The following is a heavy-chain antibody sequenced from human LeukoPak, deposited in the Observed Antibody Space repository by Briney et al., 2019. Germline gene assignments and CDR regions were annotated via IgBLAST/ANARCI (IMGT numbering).Heavy chain of an antibody. Sequence: GGSLRLSCAASRFTFSSFWMHWVRQAPGKGLVWVSRINTEGSSTNYADSVKGRFTISRDNTKNTVYLQMNSLRAEDTAVYYCARGDSYVSAPLDYWGQGTLVTVSS. CDR2: INTEGSST. J-gene: IGHJ4*02. V-gene: IGHV3-74*01. CDR1: RFTFSSFW. D-gene: IGHD3-10*01. CDR3: ARGDSYVSAPLDY.